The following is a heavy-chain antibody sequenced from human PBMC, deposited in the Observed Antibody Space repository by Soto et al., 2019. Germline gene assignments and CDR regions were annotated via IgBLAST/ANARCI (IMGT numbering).Heavy chain of an antibody. J-gene: IGHJ6*03. V-gene: IGHV3-9*01. D-gene: IGHD4-17*01. CDR1: GFTFDDHA. CDR3: ANDNGIRWHENYFSHIDV. Sequence: EVQLVESGGDLVQPGRSLRLSCAASGFTFDDHAMHWVRQAPGKGLEWVSGISWNSGSIDYVDSVRGRFTVSRDNAKKYLCLQMNSLRPEDTALYYCANDNGIRWHENYFSHIDVWVKGTTVTVSS. CDR2: ISWNSGSI.